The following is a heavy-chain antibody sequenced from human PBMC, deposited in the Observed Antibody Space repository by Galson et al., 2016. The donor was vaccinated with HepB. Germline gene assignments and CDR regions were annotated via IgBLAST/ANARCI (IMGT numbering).Heavy chain of an antibody. J-gene: IGHJ4*02. V-gene: IGHV3-48*01. CDR2: ISSSRSEM. D-gene: IGHD6-6*01. CDR3: VRGGAARPDY. Sequence: SLRLSCAASGFSFSIYGMNWVRQAPGKGLEWVAYISSSRSEMSYADSVTGRFTISRDNAKNFLFLQMSGLGAEDTAVYYCVRGGAARPDYWGQGILVTVSS. CDR1: GFSFSIYG.